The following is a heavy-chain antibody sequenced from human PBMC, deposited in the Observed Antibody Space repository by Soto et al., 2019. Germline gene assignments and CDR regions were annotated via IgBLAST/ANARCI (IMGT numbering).Heavy chain of an antibody. V-gene: IGHV3-23*01. CDR1: GFTFSSYA. D-gene: IGHD3-10*01. CDR2: ISDSGGST. CDR3: AKGTYYYGSVPYYFDY. J-gene: IGHJ4*02. Sequence: GGSLRLSCAASGFTFSSYAMSWVRQAPGKGLEWVSGISDSGGSTYYADSVKGRFTISRDNSKNTLYLQMNSLRAEDTAVYYCAKGTYYYGSVPYYFDYWGQGTLVTVSS.